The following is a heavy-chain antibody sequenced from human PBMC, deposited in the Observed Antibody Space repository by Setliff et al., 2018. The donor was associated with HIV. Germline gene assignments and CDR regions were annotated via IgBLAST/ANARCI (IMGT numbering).Heavy chain of an antibody. J-gene: IGHJ4*02. CDR1: GYTFTSYD. CDR2: ISAYNGNT. D-gene: IGHD6-6*01. Sequence: ASVKVSCKASGYTFTSYDINWVRQATGQGLEWMGWISAYNGNTNYAEKLQGRVTITTDTSTSTGYMELRSLRSDDTAVYYCARGQYSSSSGAFDYWGQGTLGTVAS. CDR3: ARGQYSSSSGAFDY. V-gene: IGHV1-18*01.